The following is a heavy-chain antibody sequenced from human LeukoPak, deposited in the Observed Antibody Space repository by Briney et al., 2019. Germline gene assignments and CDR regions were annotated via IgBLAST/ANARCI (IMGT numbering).Heavy chain of an antibody. V-gene: IGHV3-23*01. Sequence: TGGSLRLSCAASGFTFSSYAMSWVRQAPGKGLEWVSGISGSGGSTYSADSVNGRFTISRDNAKNTLYLQMNSLRAEDTAVYYCAKEGDIVVVPAAIAPAWFDPWGQGTLVTVSS. CDR1: GFTFSSYA. CDR3: AKEGDIVVVPAAIAPAWFDP. D-gene: IGHD2-2*02. J-gene: IGHJ5*02. CDR2: ISGSGGST.